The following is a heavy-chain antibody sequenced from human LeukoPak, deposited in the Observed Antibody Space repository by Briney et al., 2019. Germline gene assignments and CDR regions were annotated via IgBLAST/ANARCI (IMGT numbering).Heavy chain of an antibody. V-gene: IGHV3-23*01. CDR3: ARDFRSGYYPNY. J-gene: IGHJ4*02. Sequence: PGGSLRLSCAASGFTFSSYAMSWVRQAPGKGLEWVSGSGSGGSTYYADSVKGRFTISRDNSKNTLYLQMNSLRAEDTAVYYCARDFRSGYYPNYWGQGTLVTVSS. D-gene: IGHD3-3*01. CDR1: GFTFSSYA. CDR2: SGSGGST.